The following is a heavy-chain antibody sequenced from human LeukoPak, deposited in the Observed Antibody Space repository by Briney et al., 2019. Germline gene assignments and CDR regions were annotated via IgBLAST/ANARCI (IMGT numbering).Heavy chain of an antibody. V-gene: IGHV1-18*01. D-gene: IGHD6-13*01. Sequence: ASVKVSCKASGYTFTSYGINWVRQAPGQGLEWMGWISAYNGNTNYAQKVQGRVTMTTDTSTSTVYMELRSLRSDDTAVYYCAKAHYSVAAAGMSDDWGQGTLVTVSS. CDR3: AKAHYSVAAAGMSDD. CDR1: GYTFTSYG. J-gene: IGHJ4*02. CDR2: ISAYNGNT.